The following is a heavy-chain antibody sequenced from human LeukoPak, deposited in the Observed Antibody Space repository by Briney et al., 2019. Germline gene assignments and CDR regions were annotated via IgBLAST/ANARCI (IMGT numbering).Heavy chain of an antibody. CDR2: IYPGDSDT. Sequence: GESLKISCKGSGYIFTSYWIGWVRQMPGKGLEWMGIIYPGDSDTRYSPSFQGQVTISADKSISTAYLQWSSLKASDTAMYYCARPGYGGKWGYYYYGMDVWGQGTTVTVSS. CDR1: GYIFTSYW. V-gene: IGHV5-51*01. J-gene: IGHJ6*02. CDR3: ARPGYGGKWGYYYYGMDV. D-gene: IGHD4-23*01.